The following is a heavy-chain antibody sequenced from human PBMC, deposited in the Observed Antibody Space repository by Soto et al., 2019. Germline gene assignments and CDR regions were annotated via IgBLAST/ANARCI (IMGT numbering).Heavy chain of an antibody. V-gene: IGHV4-34*01. CDR3: ARAAYSSSWSTYYYYGMDV. Sequence: PSETLSLTCAVYGGSVNGYYWNWIRQPPGKGLEWIGEINHTGGTHYNPSLKSRVTISVDTSKNQFSLKLSSVTAADTAVYYCARAAYSSSWSTYYYYGMDVWGQGTTVTVSS. CDR2: INHTGGT. J-gene: IGHJ6*02. CDR1: GGSVNGYY. D-gene: IGHD6-13*01.